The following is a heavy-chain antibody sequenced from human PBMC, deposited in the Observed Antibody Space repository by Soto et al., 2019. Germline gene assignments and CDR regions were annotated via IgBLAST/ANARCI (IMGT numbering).Heavy chain of an antibody. CDR2: IYWNDDK. Sequence: SGPTLVHPTQTLTLTCPFSGFSLSTSGVGVGWIRQPPGKALEWLALIYWNDDKRYSPSLKSRLTITKDTSKNQVVLTMTNMDPVDTATYYCAHSSMLRVVRPTRYIDFCGQGTLVTVSS. J-gene: IGHJ4*02. V-gene: IGHV2-5*01. D-gene: IGHD3-10*01. CDR1: GFSLSTSGVG. CDR3: AHSSMLRVVRPTRYIDF.